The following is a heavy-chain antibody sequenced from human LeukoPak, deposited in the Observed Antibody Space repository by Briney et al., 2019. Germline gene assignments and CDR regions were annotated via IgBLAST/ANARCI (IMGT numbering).Heavy chain of an antibody. CDR2: INTNTGNP. CDR1: GYTFTSYA. D-gene: IGHD3-10*01. J-gene: IGHJ5*02. V-gene: IGHV7-4-1*02. Sequence: GASVKVSCKASGYTFTSYAMNWVRQAPGQGLKWMGWINTNTGNPTYAQGFTGRFVFSLDTSVSTAYLQISSLKAEDTAVYYCASSRTAVWFGETEENWFDPWGQGTLVTVSS. CDR3: ASSRTAVWFGETEENWFDP.